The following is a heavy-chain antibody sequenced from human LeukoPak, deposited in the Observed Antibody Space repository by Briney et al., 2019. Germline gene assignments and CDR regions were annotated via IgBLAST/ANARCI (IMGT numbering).Heavy chain of an antibody. J-gene: IGHJ6*03. Sequence: ASVKVSCKASGYTFTSYDINWVRQAPGQGLEWMGWMNPNSGNTGYAQKFQGRVTMTRNTSISTAYMELSSLRSEDTAVYYCARSYCSGGSCYSRYYYYMDVWGKGTTVTVSS. CDR3: ARSYCSGGSCYSRYYYYMDV. V-gene: IGHV1-8*01. CDR2: MNPNSGNT. CDR1: GYTFTSYD. D-gene: IGHD2-15*01.